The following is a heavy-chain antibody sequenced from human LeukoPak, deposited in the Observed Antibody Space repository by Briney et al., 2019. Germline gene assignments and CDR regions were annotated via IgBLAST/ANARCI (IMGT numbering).Heavy chain of an antibody. CDR2: IKGDGTKM. V-gene: IGHV3-7*01. J-gene: IGHJ4*02. CDR1: GFTFSEYW. CDR3: ARDGSCFDF. Sequence: PGGSLRLSCAAAGFTFSEYWMTWVRQAPGRGPEWVANIKGDGTKMYYVDSVKGRFTISRDNDKNSLYLQMNNLRVEDTAVYHCARDGSCFDFWGQGALVTVSS. D-gene: IGHD6-19*01.